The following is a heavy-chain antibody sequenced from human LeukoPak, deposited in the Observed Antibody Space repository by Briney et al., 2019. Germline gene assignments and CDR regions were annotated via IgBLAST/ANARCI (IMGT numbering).Heavy chain of an antibody. D-gene: IGHD6-13*01. V-gene: IGHV1-46*01. CDR2: INPSGGTT. Sequence: ASVKVSCKASGYTFTSYYMHWVRQAPGQGLEWMGIINPSGGTTSYAQKFQGRVTMTRDTSTSTVYMELSSLRSEDTAVYYCARDWKGTSSWYYFDYWGQGTLVTVSS. J-gene: IGHJ4*02. CDR1: GYTFTSYY. CDR3: ARDWKGTSSWYYFDY.